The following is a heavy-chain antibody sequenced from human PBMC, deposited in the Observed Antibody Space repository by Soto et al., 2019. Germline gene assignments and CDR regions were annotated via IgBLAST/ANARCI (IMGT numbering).Heavy chain of an antibody. Sequence: EVQLVESGGGLVQPGGSLRLSCAASGFTVSSNYMSWVRQAPGKGLEWVSVIYSGGSTYYADSVKGRFTISRDNSKNTLYLQMNSLRAEDTAVYYCARAFLEWFLFDYWGQGTLVTVSS. CDR2: IYSGGST. CDR3: ARAFLEWFLFDY. CDR1: GFTVSSNY. V-gene: IGHV3-66*01. D-gene: IGHD3-3*02. J-gene: IGHJ4*02.